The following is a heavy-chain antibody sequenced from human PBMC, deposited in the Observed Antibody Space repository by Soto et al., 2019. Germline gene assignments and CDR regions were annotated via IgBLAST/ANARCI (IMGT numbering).Heavy chain of an antibody. D-gene: IGHD3-10*01. J-gene: IGHJ6*02. V-gene: IGHV4-59*01. CDR3: ARSYYYGSGSSYGMDV. Sequence: SSETLSLTCTVSGGYISSYYWSWIRQPPGKGLEWIGYIYYSGSTNYNPSLKSRVTISVDTSKNQFSLKLSSVTAADTAVYYCARSYYYGSGSSYGMDVWGQGTTVTVSS. CDR2: IYYSGST. CDR1: GGYISSYY.